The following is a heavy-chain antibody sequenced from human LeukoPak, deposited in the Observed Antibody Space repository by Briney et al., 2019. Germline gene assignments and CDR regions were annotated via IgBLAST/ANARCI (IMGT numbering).Heavy chain of an antibody. CDR1: GFTFSSYA. D-gene: IGHD5-24*01. J-gene: IGHJ3*02. CDR2: ISYDGSNQ. CDR3: ARDQGDGYNLGAFDI. V-gene: IGHV3-30-3*01. Sequence: GGSLRLSCAASGFTFSSYAMHWVRQAPGKGLEWVAVISYDGSNQYYADSVKGRFTISRDNAKNTLYLQMNSLRAEDTAVYYCARDQGDGYNLGAFDIWGQGTMVTVSS.